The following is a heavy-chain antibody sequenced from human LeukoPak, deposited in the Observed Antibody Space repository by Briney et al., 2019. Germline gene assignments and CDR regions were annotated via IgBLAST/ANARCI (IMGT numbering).Heavy chain of an antibody. Sequence: PSETLSLTCTVSGGSISSYYWSWIRQPPGKGLEWIGYIYYSGSTNYNPSLKSRVSISVDTSKHQLSLKLSSVTAADTAVYYCARCGGRGRTMVRGVIIFTYWGQGTLVTVSS. V-gene: IGHV4-59*01. D-gene: IGHD3-10*01. CDR1: GGSISSYY. J-gene: IGHJ4*02. CDR2: IYYSGST. CDR3: ARCGGRGRTMVRGVIIFTY.